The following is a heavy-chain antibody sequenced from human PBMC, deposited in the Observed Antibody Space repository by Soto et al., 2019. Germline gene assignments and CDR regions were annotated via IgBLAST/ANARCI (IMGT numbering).Heavy chain of an antibody. V-gene: IGHV1-46*03. J-gene: IGHJ3*02. CDR2: INPSGGST. CDR1: GYTFTSYY. D-gene: IGHD6-13*01. CDR3: ARDRIAAAPDDAFDI. Sequence: VASVKVSCKASGYTFTSYYMHWVRQAPGQGLEWMGIINPSGGSTSYAQKFQGRVTMTRDTSTSTVYMELSSLRSEDTAVYYCARDRIAAAPDDAFDIWGQGTMVTVSS.